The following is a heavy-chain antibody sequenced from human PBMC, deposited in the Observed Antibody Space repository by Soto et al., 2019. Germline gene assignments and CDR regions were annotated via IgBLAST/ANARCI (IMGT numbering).Heavy chain of an antibody. CDR3: ARDGGQLCSYGICYKTFDH. CDR2: VYSSGTT. D-gene: IGHD2-8*01. J-gene: IGHJ5*02. Sequence: NPSETLSLTCTVSGGSITSGDYYWNWIRQPPGKGLEWIGYVYSSGTTYYNPSLQSRLVISRDTPKNQFSLQLTSVTAAATAVYYCARDGGQLCSYGICYKTFDHWRQAVLLTLPS. CDR1: GGSITSGDYY. V-gene: IGHV4-30-4*01.